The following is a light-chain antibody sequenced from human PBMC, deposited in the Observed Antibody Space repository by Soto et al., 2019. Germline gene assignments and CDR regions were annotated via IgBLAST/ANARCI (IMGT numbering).Light chain of an antibody. J-gene: IGKJ1*01. CDR2: DAS. CDR3: QQRVNWPLT. CDR1: HSVNIY. V-gene: IGKV3-11*01. Sequence: EIVLTQSPATLSLSPGEKATLSCRTSHSVNIYLAWYQQKPGQAPRLLIYDASNRATGIPARFSGSGSGTDFTLTITSLEPADFAVYYCQQRVNWPLTFGQGTKVDIK.